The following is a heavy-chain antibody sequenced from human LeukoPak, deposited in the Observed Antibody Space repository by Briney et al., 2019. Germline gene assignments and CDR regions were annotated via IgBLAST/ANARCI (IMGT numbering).Heavy chain of an antibody. Sequence: GGSLRLSCEASGFSFSTNGMSWVRLAPGKGLEWVSGISGSGDKTYYADSVKGRFTVLRDNSKNTLCLQLKSLRVEDTAVYYCAKTSSSSGEWGQGTLVTVSS. J-gene: IGHJ4*02. CDR2: ISGSGDKT. V-gene: IGHV3-23*01. D-gene: IGHD6-6*01. CDR1: GFSFSTNG. CDR3: AKTSSSSGE.